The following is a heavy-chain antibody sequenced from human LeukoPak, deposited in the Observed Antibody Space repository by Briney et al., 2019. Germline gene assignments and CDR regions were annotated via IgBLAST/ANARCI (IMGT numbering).Heavy chain of an antibody. CDR1: GFTFSSYW. V-gene: IGHV3-7*01. CDR3: ARRRFGDLYWFDP. CDR2: IKQDGSEK. Sequence: PGGSLRLSCAASGFTFSSYWMSWVRQAPGKGLEWVANIKQDGSEKYYVDSVKGRFTISRDNAKNSLYLQMNSLRAEDTAVYYCARRRFGDLYWFDPWGQGTLVTVSS. D-gene: IGHD3-10*01. J-gene: IGHJ5*02.